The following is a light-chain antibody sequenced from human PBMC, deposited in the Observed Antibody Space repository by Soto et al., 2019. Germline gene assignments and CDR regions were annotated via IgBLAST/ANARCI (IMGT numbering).Light chain of an antibody. CDR2: RDN. Sequence: QSVLTQPPSASGTPGQRVAISCSGGSSDIGSNPVNWYLHLPGAAPKLLIYRDNQRPSGVPDRFSGSKSGTSASLTISALQSEDEADYGCSAWDENVYSTVFSGGTELTVL. V-gene: IGLV1-44*01. CDR3: SAWDENVYSTV. J-gene: IGLJ2*01. CDR1: SSDIGSNP.